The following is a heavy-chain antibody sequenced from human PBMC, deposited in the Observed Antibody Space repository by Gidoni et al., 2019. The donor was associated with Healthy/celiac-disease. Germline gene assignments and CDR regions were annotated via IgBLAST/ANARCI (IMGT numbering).Heavy chain of an antibody. J-gene: IGHJ6*02. D-gene: IGHD3-16*01. CDR1: GFTFSSYA. V-gene: IGHV3-23*01. Sequence: EVQLLESGGGLVRPGGSLRLSCAASGFTFSSYAMSWVRKAPGKGLEWVSAISGSGGSTYYADSVKGRFTISRDNSKNTLYLQMNSLRAEDTAVYYCAKGGVIHYYGMDVWGQGTTVTVSS. CDR2: ISGSGGST. CDR3: AKGGVIHYYGMDV.